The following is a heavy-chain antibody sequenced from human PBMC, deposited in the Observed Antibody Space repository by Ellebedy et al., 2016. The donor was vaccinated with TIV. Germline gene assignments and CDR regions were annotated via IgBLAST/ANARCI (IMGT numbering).Heavy chain of an antibody. CDR2: IRNDGGER. J-gene: IGHJ4*02. Sequence: GGSLRLSCAASGFTFSNYWMNWVRQAPGKGLEWVANIRNDGGERFYVDSVKGRFTISRDNAKNLLFLQMNSLRAEDTAVYYCARDTRYDLVDYWGQGTLVTVSS. CDR3: ARDTRYDLVDY. D-gene: IGHD5-12*01. V-gene: IGHV3-7*03. CDR1: GFTFSNYW.